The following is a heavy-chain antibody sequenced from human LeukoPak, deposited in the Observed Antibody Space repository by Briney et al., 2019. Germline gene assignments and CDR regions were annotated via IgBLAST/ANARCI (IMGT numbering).Heavy chain of an antibody. V-gene: IGHV3-23*01. J-gene: IGHJ4*02. CDR2: ITGSGGNT. CDR1: GFTFSNYA. CDR3: AKWGDYDVLTGYYVSDY. Sequence: GGSLRLSCAASGFTFSNYAMSWVRQAPGKGLEWVSAITGSGGNTYYADSVKGRFTISRDNSKNTLYLQMNSLRAEDTAVYYCAKWGDYDVLTGYYVSDYWGQGTLVAVSS. D-gene: IGHD3-9*01.